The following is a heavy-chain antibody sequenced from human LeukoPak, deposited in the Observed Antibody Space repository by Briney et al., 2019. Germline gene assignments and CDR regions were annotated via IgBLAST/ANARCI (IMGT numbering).Heavy chain of an antibody. D-gene: IGHD6-19*01. CDR1: GFTFSKYT. J-gene: IGHJ4*02. CDR3: TTGPIAVAYRGPDY. CDR2: IKSKTDGGTT. Sequence: GGSLRLSCVASGFTFSKYTMSWVRQAPGKGLEWVGRIKSKTDGGTTDYAAPVKGRFTISRDDSKNTLYLQMNSLKTEDTAVYYCTTGPIAVAYRGPDYWGQGTLVTVSS. V-gene: IGHV3-15*01.